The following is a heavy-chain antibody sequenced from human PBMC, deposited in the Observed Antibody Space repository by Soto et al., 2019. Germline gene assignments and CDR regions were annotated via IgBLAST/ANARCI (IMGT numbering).Heavy chain of an antibody. CDR1: GYTFTSYD. CDR3: AGGIAGHGSGNY. J-gene: IGHJ4*02. D-gene: IGHD3-10*01. CDR2: MNPNSGNT. V-gene: IGHV1-8*01. Sequence: QVQLVQSGAEVKKPGASVKVSCKASGYTFTSYDINWVRQATGQGLEWMGWMNPNSGNTGYAQKFQGRVTMTRNTSKSTADMELRSLRCEDTAVYCCAGGIAGHGSGNYWGQGTLVTVSS.